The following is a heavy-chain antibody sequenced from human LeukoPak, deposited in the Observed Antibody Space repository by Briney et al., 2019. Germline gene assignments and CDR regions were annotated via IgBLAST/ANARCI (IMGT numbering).Heavy chain of an antibody. CDR2: IYYSGST. V-gene: IGHV4-59*01. CDR3: ARVSAIAVAGYKSFDY. J-gene: IGHJ4*02. Sequence: SETLSLTCTVSGGSISSYYWSWIRQPPGKGLEWIGYIYYSGSTNYNPSLKSRVTISVDTSKNQFSQKLSSVTAADTAVYYCARVSAIAVAGYKSFDYWGQGTLVTVSS. CDR1: GGSISSYY. D-gene: IGHD6-19*01.